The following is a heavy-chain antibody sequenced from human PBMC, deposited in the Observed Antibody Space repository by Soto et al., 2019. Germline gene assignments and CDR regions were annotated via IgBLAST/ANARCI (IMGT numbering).Heavy chain of an antibody. CDR1: VGTFSSYA. J-gene: IGHJ4*02. CDR2: IIPIFGTA. D-gene: IGHD1-26*01. V-gene: IGHV1-69*13. CDR3: ARAYTLGWELQRPSPATVNFDY. Sequence: GASVNVACKASVGTFSSYAISWVRQAPGQGLEWMGGIIPIFGTANYAQKFQGRVTITADESTSTAYMELSSLRSEDTAVYYCARAYTLGWELQRPSPATVNFDYSGQATLVTVSS.